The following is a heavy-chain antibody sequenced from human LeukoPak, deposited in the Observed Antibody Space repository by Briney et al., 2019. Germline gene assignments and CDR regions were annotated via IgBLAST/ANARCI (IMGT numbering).Heavy chain of an antibody. CDR1: GFTFSSYG. CDR3: AKELSDYYDSSGYSLRAFDI. Sequence: GRSLRLSCAASGFTFSSYGMHWVRQAPGKGLEWVAVISYDGSNKYYADSVKGRFTISRDNSKNTLYLQMNSLRAEDTAVYCCAKELSDYYDSSGYSLRAFDIWGQGTMVTVPS. V-gene: IGHV3-30*18. CDR2: ISYDGSNK. D-gene: IGHD3-22*01. J-gene: IGHJ3*02.